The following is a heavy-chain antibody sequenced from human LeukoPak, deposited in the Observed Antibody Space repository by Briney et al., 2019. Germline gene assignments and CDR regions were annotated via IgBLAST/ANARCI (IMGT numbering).Heavy chain of an antibody. J-gene: IGHJ4*02. CDR1: GGTFSSYV. Sequence: ASVKVSCKASGGTFSSYVISWVRQAPGQGLEWMGGIIPIFGTANYAQKFQGRVTITADESTSTAYMELSSLRSEDTAVYYCARYKYYDSSGPISGPFDYWGQGTLVTVSS. V-gene: IGHV1-69*13. CDR3: ARYKYYDSSGPISGPFDY. CDR2: IIPIFGTA. D-gene: IGHD3-22*01.